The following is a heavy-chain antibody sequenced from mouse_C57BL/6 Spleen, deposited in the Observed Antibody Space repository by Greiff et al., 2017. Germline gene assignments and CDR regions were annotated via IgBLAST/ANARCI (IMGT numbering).Heavy chain of an antibody. CDR2: IYPGDGDT. J-gene: IGHJ2*01. Sequence: QVQLQQSGAELVKPGASVKISCKASGYAFSRYWMNWVKQRPGQGLEWIGQIYPGDGDTNYNGKFKGKATLTADKSSSTAYMQLSSLTSEDSAVYFCARSRSNLYFDYWGQGTTLTVSS. V-gene: IGHV1-80*01. CDR3: ARSRSNLYFDY. D-gene: IGHD2-5*01. CDR1: GYAFSRYW.